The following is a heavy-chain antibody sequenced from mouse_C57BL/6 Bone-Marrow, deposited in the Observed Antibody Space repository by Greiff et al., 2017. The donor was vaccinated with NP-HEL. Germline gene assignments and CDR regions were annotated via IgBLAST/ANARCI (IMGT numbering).Heavy chain of an antibody. CDR1: GYTFTSYW. J-gene: IGHJ2*01. D-gene: IGHD1-1*01. CDR2: IYPGSGST. CDR3: ARGGLLRYYFDY. V-gene: IGHV1-55*01. Sequence: QVQLQQPGAELVKPGASVKLSCKASGYTFTSYWITWVKQRPGQGLEWIGDIYPGSGSTNYNEKFKSKATLTVDTSSSTAYMQLSSLTSEDSAVYYCARGGLLRYYFDYWGQGTTLTVSS.